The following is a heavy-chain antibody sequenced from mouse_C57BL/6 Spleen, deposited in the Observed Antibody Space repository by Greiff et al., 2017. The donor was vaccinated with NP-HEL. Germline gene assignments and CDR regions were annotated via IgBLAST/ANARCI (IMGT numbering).Heavy chain of an antibody. CDR3: ARWGYSNWMDY. Sequence: QVHVKQSGAELVKPGASVKISCKASGYAFSSYWMNWVKQRPGKGLEWIGQIYPGDGDPNSNGKFKGKATLTADKSSSTAYMQLSSLTSEDSAVYFCARWGYSNWMDYWGQGTSVTVSS. CDR1: GYAFSSYW. J-gene: IGHJ4*01. V-gene: IGHV1-80*01. CDR2: IYPGDGDP. D-gene: IGHD2-5*01.